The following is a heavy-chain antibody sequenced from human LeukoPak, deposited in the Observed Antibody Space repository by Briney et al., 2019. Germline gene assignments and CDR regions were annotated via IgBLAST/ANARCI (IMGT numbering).Heavy chain of an antibody. Sequence: SETLSLTCTVSGGSISSSDYCWGWIRQPPGKGLECVATIEYSGSTNYNPSLKSRVTISVDTSKNQFSLRLRSVTAADTAVYYCASLTKIGTTKGYFDSWGQGTLATVAS. CDR1: GGSISSSDYC. CDR2: IEYSGST. V-gene: IGHV4-39*01. J-gene: IGHJ4*02. D-gene: IGHD1-1*01. CDR3: ASLTKIGTTKGYFDS.